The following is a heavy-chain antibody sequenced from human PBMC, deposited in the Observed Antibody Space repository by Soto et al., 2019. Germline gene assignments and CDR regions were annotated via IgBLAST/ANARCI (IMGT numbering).Heavy chain of an antibody. CDR2: TYYRSKWYN. D-gene: IGHD6-6*01. Sequence: SQTLSLTCAISGDSFSSNSAAWNWIRQSPSRGLEWLGRTYYRSKWYNDYAVSVKSRITINPDTSKNQFSLRLNSVTPEDTAVYYCARDSSSSGDYYYYMDVWGKGTTVTVSS. CDR1: GDSFSSNSAA. CDR3: ARDSSSSGDYYYYMDV. J-gene: IGHJ6*03. V-gene: IGHV6-1*01.